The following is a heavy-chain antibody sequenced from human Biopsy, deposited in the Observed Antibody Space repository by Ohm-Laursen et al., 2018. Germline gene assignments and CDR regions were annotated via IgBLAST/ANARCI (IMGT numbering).Heavy chain of an antibody. Sequence: ASVKVSCKVSGYTLNELSMHWVRQVPGKGLEWMGGFAPENGKTVYAQNFQARVSLTEDTSTNTAYMELRSLRSEDTAVYYCAADINVWNVNYWGQGTQVTVSS. D-gene: IGHD1-1*01. CDR1: GYTLNELS. CDR3: AADINVWNVNY. CDR2: FAPENGKT. J-gene: IGHJ4*02. V-gene: IGHV1-24*01.